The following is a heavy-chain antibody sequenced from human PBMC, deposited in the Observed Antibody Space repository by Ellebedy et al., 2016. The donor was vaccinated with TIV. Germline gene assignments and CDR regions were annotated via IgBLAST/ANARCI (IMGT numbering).Heavy chain of an antibody. Sequence: MPSETLSLTCAVYGGSFSGYYWSWIRQPPGKGLEWIGEINHSGSTNYNPSLKSRVTISVDTSKNQFSLKLSSVTAADTAVYYCAREGNSVGELSSFDYWGQGTLVTVSS. CDR2: INHSGST. V-gene: IGHV4-34*01. CDR1: GGSFSGYY. J-gene: IGHJ4*02. CDR3: AREGNSVGELSSFDY. D-gene: IGHD3-16*02.